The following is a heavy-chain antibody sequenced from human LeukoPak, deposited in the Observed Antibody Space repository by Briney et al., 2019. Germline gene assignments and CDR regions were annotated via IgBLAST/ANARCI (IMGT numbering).Heavy chain of an antibody. CDR2: ISSSSSYI. V-gene: IGHV3-21*04. CDR1: GFTFSSYS. D-gene: IGHD4-23*01. Sequence: TGGSLRLSCAASGFTFSSYSMNWVRQAPGKGLEWVSSISSSSSYIYYADSVKGRFTISRDNAKNSLYLQMNSLRAEDTAVYYCAERGYGGNSISSNWFDPWGQGTLVTVSS. CDR3: AERGYGGNSISSNWFDP. J-gene: IGHJ5*02.